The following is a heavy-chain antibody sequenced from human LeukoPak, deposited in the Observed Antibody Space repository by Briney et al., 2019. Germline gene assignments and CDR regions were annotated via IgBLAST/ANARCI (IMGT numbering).Heavy chain of an antibody. V-gene: IGHV1-8*02. J-gene: IGHJ6*02. D-gene: IGHD3-10*01. CDR2: MNPNSGNT. CDR1: GYTFTSYD. Sequence: GASVKVSCKASGYTFTSYDINWVRQATGQGLEWMGWMNPNSGNTGYAQKFQGRVTMTRNTSISTAYMELSSLRSEDTAVYYCAIWIGASTYYYYGMDVWGQGTTVTVSS. CDR3: AIWIGASTYYYYGMDV.